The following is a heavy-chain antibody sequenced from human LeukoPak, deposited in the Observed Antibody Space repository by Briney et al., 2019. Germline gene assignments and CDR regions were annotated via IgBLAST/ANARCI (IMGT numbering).Heavy chain of an antibody. V-gene: IGHV3-21*01. CDR3: ARVGGGYSGYDKFSAFDI. Sequence: PGGSLRLSCAASGFTFSSYSMNWVRQAPGKGLEWVSSISSSSSYIYYADSVKGRFTISRDNAKNSLYLQMNSLRAEDTAVYYCARVGGGYSGYDKFSAFDIWGQGTMVTVSS. J-gene: IGHJ3*02. CDR1: GFTFSSYS. D-gene: IGHD5-12*01. CDR2: ISSSSSYI.